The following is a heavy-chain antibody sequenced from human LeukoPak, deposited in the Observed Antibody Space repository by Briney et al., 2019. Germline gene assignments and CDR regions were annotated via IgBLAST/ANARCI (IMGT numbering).Heavy chain of an antibody. CDR1: GYTFTSYG. D-gene: IGHD3-3*01. V-gene: IGHV1-18*01. J-gene: IGHJ6*03. Sequence: ASVKVSCKSSGYTFTSYGISWVRQAPGQGLEWMGWISAYNGNTNYAQKLQGRVTMTTDTSTSTAYMELRSLRSDDTAVYYCARASSRYDFWSGFYYYYMDVWGKGTTVTVSS. CDR3: ARASSRYDFWSGFYYYYMDV. CDR2: ISAYNGNT.